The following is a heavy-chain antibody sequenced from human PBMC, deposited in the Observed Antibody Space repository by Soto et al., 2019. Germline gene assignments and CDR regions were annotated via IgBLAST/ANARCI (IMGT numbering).Heavy chain of an antibody. V-gene: IGHV1-46*02. CDR2: INPSGEHT. Sequence: ASVKVSCKASGYSFKDHYMHWVRQAPGRGLEWVGIINPSGEHTNYAQQFRGRVAMTRDTSTSTAYMELRSLRSEDTAVYFCARISCKGGSCYFYFDHCGQGTQVTVSS. CDR1: GYSFKDHY. J-gene: IGHJ4*02. CDR3: ARISCKGGSCYFYFDH. D-gene: IGHD2-15*01.